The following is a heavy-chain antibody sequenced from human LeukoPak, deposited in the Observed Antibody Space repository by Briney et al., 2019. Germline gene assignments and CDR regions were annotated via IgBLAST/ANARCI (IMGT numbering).Heavy chain of an antibody. V-gene: IGHV3-48*03. CDR3: ARDRNGDY. Sequence: PGGSLRLSCAASGFTFSSYEMNWVRQAPGKGLEWVSYIRSSGSTIYYADSVKGRFTISRDNAKNSLYLQMNSLRAEDTAVYYCARDRNGDYWGQGTLVTVSS. D-gene: IGHD1-14*01. J-gene: IGHJ4*02. CDR1: GFTFSSYE. CDR2: IRSSGSTI.